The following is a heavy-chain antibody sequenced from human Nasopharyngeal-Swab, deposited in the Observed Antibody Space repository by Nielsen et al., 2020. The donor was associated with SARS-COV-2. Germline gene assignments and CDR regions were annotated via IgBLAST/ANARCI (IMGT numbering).Heavy chain of an antibody. CDR3: ARQHPHLYYGSVSYYYGMDV. CDR2: IYYSGST. V-gene: IGHV4-39*01. D-gene: IGHD3-10*01. J-gene: IGHJ6*02. CDR1: GGSISSSSYY. Sequence: LRLSCTVSGGSISSSSYYWGWIRQPPGKGLEWIGSIYYSGSTYYNPSLKSRVTISVDTSKNQFSLKLSSVTAADTAVYYCARQHPHLYYGSVSYYYGMDVWGQGTTVTVSS.